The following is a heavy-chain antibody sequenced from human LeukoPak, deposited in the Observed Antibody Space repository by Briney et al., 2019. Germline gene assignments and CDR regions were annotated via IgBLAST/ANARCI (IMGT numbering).Heavy chain of an antibody. CDR1: GFTVSSTY. CDR2: MYSGGST. V-gene: IGHV3-66*01. D-gene: IGHD2-15*01. J-gene: IGHJ3*02. Sequence: PGGSLRLSCAASGFTVSSTYMSWVRQAPGKGLGWVSIMYSGGSTYYGGSVKGRFTISRDNSKNTLYLQMNSLRVEDSAVYYCARKYCSGGSCYDAFDIWGQGTMVTVSS. CDR3: ARKYCSGGSCYDAFDI.